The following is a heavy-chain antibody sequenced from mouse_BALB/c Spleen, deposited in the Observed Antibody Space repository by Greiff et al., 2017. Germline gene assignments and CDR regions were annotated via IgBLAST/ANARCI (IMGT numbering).Heavy chain of an antibody. CDR2: ISSGGST. V-gene: IGHV5-6-5*01. D-gene: IGHD2-10*02. CDR3: ARGLADYAMDY. CDR1: GFTFSSYA. J-gene: IGHJ4*01. Sequence: EVQRVESGGGLVKPGGSLKLSCAASGFTFSSYAMSWVRQTPEKRLEWVASISSGGSTYYPDSVKGRFTISRDNARNILYLQMSSLRSEDTAMYYCARGLADYAMDYWGQGTSVTVSS.